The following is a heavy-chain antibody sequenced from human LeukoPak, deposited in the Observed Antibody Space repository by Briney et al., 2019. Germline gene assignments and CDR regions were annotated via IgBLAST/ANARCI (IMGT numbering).Heavy chain of an antibody. CDR1: GFTFDDYG. CDR3: AKGNYDFWSGSTTDY. V-gene: IGHV4-34*01. CDR2: INHSGST. J-gene: IGHJ4*02. Sequence: GSLRLSCAASGFTFDDYGTSWVRQAPGKGLEWIGEINHSGSTYYNPSLKTRVIISVDTSKNQFSLNLSSVTAADTAVYYCAKGNYDFWSGSTTDYWGQGTLVTVSS. D-gene: IGHD3-3*01.